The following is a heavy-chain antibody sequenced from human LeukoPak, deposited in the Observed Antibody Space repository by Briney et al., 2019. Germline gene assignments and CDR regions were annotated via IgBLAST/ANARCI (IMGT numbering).Heavy chain of an antibody. J-gene: IGHJ4*02. CDR2: INSAGSRP. V-gene: IGHV3-74*01. Sequence: GGSLGLSCAASGFTFRSYWMHWVRQAPGKGLVWVSRINSAGSRPTYADSVKGRFTISRDNAKNPLYLQMNSLRVADTAVYYCARLRDYWGQGTLVTVSS. CDR1: GFTFRSYW. CDR3: ARLRDY.